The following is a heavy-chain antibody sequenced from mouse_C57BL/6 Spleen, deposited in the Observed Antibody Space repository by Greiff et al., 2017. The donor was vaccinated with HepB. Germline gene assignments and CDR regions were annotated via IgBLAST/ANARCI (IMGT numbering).Heavy chain of an antibody. D-gene: IGHD1-1*01. CDR2: IYPGDGDT. J-gene: IGHJ1*03. CDR1: GYAFSSYW. V-gene: IGHV1-80*01. Sequence: DQLQQSGAELVKPGASVKISCKASGYAFSSYWMNWVKQRPGQGLEWIGQIYPGDGDTNYNGKFKGKATLTADKSSSTAYMQLSSLTSEDSAVYFCARVKDYGSSPRYFDVWGTGTTVTVSS. CDR3: ARVKDYGSSPRYFDV.